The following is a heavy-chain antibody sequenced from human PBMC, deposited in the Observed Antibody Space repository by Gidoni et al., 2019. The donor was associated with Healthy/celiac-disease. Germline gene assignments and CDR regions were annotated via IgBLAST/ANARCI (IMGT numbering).Heavy chain of an antibody. V-gene: IGHV4-34*01. Sequence: QVQLQQWGAGLLKPSETLSLTCAVYGGSFSGYSWRWIRQPPGKGLEWIGEINHSGSTNYNPSLKSRVTISVDTSKNQFSLKLSSVTAADTAVYYCARSRKMVRGVNYYYYGMDVWGQGTTVTVSS. J-gene: IGHJ6*02. CDR1: GGSFSGYS. CDR2: INHSGST. D-gene: IGHD3-10*01. CDR3: ARSRKMVRGVNYYYYGMDV.